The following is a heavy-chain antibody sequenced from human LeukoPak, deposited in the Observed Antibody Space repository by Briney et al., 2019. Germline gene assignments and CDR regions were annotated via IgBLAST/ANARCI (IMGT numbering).Heavy chain of an antibody. D-gene: IGHD5-18*01. CDR3: ARGGQLNWFDP. Sequence: SETLSLTCTVSGGSISGTSFYWGWIRQPPGKGLEWIGSIYYSGSAYYNSSLKSRVTISVDTSKNQFSLRLTSVTAADTAMYYCARGGQLNWFDPWGQGTLVTVSS. V-gene: IGHV4-39*07. J-gene: IGHJ5*02. CDR2: IYYSGSA. CDR1: GGSISGTSFY.